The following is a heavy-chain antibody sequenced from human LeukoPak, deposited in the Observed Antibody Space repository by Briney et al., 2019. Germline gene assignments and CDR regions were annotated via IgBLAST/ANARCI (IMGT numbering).Heavy chain of an antibody. J-gene: IGHJ4*02. V-gene: IGHV4-4*07. D-gene: IGHD6-13*01. CDR3: ARDRRYSSSWYGLDY. CDR1: GGSISSYY. Sequence: QPSETLSLTCTVSGGSISSYYWSWIRQPAGKGLEWIGRIYTSGSTNYNPSLKSRVTMSVDTSKNQFSLKLSSVTAADTAVYYCARDRRYSSSWYGLDYWGQGTLATVSS. CDR2: IYTSGST.